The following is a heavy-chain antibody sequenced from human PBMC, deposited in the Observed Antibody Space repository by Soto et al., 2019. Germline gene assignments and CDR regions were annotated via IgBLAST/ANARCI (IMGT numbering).Heavy chain of an antibody. CDR1: GGSISSSSYY. Sequence: QLQLQESGPGLVKPSETLSLTCTVSGGSISSSSYYWGWIRQPPGKGLEWIGSIYYSGSTYYNPSLKSRVTISVDTSKNQFSLKLSSVTAADTAVYYCARRKYSSGWGFDPWGQGTLVTVSS. V-gene: IGHV4-39*01. D-gene: IGHD6-19*01. J-gene: IGHJ5*02. CDR2: IYYSGST. CDR3: ARRKYSSGWGFDP.